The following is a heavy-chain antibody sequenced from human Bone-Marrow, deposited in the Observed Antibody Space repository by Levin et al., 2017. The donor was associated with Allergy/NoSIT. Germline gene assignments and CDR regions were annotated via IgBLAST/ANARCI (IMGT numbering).Heavy chain of an antibody. Sequence: GGSLRLSCAASGFTFDDYAMHWVRQAPGKGLEWVSGISWNSGSRGYADSVKGRFTISRDNAKNSLYLQMNSLRPEDTALYYCTRDKRAATPYYLDDWGQGTLVTVSS. CDR2: ISWNSGSR. J-gene: IGHJ4*02. D-gene: IGHD2-15*01. V-gene: IGHV3-9*01. CDR3: TRDKRAATPYYLDD. CDR1: GFTFDDYA.